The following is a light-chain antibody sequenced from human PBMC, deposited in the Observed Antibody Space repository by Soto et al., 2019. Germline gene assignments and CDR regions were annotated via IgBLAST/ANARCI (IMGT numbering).Light chain of an antibody. Sequence: DIQMTQSPSSLSASVGDRVTITCRASQGVSIYLAWYQLKPGKAPKLLMYCASTLQSGVPSRFRGSGSGTEFTLTISSLQPEDVATYYCQNYNSALFTFGPGTKVDIK. CDR2: CAS. CDR3: QNYNSALFT. J-gene: IGKJ3*01. V-gene: IGKV1-27*01. CDR1: QGVSIY.